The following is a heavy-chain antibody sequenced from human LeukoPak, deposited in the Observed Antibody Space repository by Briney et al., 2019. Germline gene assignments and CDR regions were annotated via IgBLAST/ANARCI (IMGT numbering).Heavy chain of an antibody. Sequence: SRTLSLTCTVSGGSISSGGYYWSWIRQHPGKGLEWIGYIYYSGSTYYNPSLKSRVTISVDTSKNQFSLKLSSVTAADTAVYYCARAGTTYYDFWSGYSANYYYYYMDVWGKGTTVTVSS. CDR1: GGSISSGGYY. J-gene: IGHJ6*03. CDR2: IYYSGST. CDR3: ARAGTTYYDFWSGYSANYYYYYMDV. V-gene: IGHV4-31*03. D-gene: IGHD3-3*01.